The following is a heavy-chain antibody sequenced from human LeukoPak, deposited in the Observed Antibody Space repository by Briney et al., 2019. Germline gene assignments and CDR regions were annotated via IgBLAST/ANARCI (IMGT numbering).Heavy chain of an antibody. CDR3: ARVESSGCFDY. V-gene: IGHV1-69*04. CDR2: IIPILGIA. CDR1: GGTFSSYA. D-gene: IGHD6-19*01. J-gene: IGHJ4*02. Sequence: SVKVSCKASGGTFSSYAISWVRQAPGQGLEWMGRIIPILGIANYAQKFQGRVTITADKFTSTAYMELSSLRSEDTAVYYCARVESSGCFDYWGQGTLVTVSS.